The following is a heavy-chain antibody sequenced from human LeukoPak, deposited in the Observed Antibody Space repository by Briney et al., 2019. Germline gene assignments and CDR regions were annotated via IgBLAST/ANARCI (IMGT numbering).Heavy chain of an antibody. J-gene: IGHJ4*02. V-gene: IGHV1-8*01. Sequence: ASVKVSCKASGYTFTSYDINRVRQATGQGLEWMGWMNPNSGNTGYAQKFQGRVTMTRNTSISTAYMELSSLRSEDTAVYYCARGDSSGWYLDYWGQGTLVTVSS. CDR3: ARGDSSGWYLDY. CDR2: MNPNSGNT. CDR1: GYTFTSYD. D-gene: IGHD6-19*01.